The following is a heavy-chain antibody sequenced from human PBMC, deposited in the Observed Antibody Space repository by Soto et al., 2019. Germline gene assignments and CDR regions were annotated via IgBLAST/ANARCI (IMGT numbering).Heavy chain of an antibody. CDR3: ARVASLAAFY. V-gene: IGHV3-7*05. J-gene: IGHJ4*02. CDR2: IKQDGNEK. CDR1: VFTFSSYW. D-gene: IGHD6-6*01. Sequence: EVQLVESGGGLVQPGGSLRLYCADSVFTFSSYWMSWVRQAPGKGLEWVANIKQDGNEKYYVDSVKGRFTISRDNAKNSLYLQMNSLRAEDTAVYYCARVASLAAFYWGQGTLVTVSS.